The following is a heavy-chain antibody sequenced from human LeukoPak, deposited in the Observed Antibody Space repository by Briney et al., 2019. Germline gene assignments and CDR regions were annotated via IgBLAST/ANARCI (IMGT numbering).Heavy chain of an antibody. CDR2: MNPSGST. V-gene: IGHV4-34*01. D-gene: IGHD3-22*01. CDR3: ARGRQDVTMMVVVMTGVSYYLDV. CDR1: GGSFSGYY. J-gene: IGHJ6*03. Sequence: SETLSLTCAVYGGSFSGYYWSWIRQPPGKGLEWIGEMNPSGSTNYNPSLKSRVTISVDTSKNQFSLNLSSVTAADTAVYYCARGRQDVTMMVVVMTGVSYYLDVWGKGTTVTVS.